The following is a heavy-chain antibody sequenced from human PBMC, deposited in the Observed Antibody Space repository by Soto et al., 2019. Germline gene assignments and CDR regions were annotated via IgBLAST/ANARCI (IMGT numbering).Heavy chain of an antibody. CDR3: ASSIVVVTAATDAFDI. CDR1: GYSFTSYW. Sequence: RGESLKISCKGSGYSFTSYWIGWVRQMPGKGLEWMGIIYPGDSDTRYSPSFQGQVTISADKSISTAYLQWSSLKASDTAMYYCASSIVVVTAATDAFDIWGQGTMVTVSS. D-gene: IGHD2-21*02. V-gene: IGHV5-51*01. J-gene: IGHJ3*02. CDR2: IYPGDSDT.